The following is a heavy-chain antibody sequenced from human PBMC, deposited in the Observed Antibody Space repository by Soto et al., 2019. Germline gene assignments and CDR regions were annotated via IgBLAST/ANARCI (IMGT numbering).Heavy chain of an antibody. D-gene: IGHD3-10*01. Sequence: QVQLVQSGAEVKKPGASVKVSCKASGYTFTSYAMHWVRQAPGQRLEWMGWVNAGNGNTKYSQKFQGRVTITRDTSASTAYMELSSLRSEDTAVYSCARGGITMVRGALRYFDYWGQGTLVTVSS. J-gene: IGHJ4*02. CDR1: GYTFTSYA. CDR2: VNAGNGNT. CDR3: ARGGITMVRGALRYFDY. V-gene: IGHV1-3*01.